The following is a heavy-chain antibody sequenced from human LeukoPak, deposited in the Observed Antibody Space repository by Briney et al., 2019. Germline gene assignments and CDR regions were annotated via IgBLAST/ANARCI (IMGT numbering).Heavy chain of an antibody. CDR2: IKSKTDGGTT. CDR1: GFTFSNAW. Sequence: GGSLRLSCAASGFTFSNAWMSWVRQAPGKGLEWVGRIKSKTDGGTTDYAAPVKGRFTISRDDSKNTLYLQMNSLKTEDTAVYYCTTEGGVYPVDAFDIWGQGTMVTVSS. CDR3: TTEGGVYPVDAFDI. V-gene: IGHV3-15*01. J-gene: IGHJ3*02. D-gene: IGHD2-8*02.